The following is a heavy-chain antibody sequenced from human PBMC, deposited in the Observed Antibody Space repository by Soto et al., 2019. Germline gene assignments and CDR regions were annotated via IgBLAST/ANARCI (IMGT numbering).Heavy chain of an antibody. D-gene: IGHD2-2*01. Sequence: QVQLQESGPGLVKPSETLSLTCTVSGGSISSYYWSWIRQPPGKGLEWIGYIYYSGSTNYNPSLKSRDNNSVATSKNQFSLKPSSVAAADTAVHYCARGEDWVAMPSGYWGDGTLVTVSS. CDR3: ARGEDWVAMPSGY. CDR2: IYYSGST. J-gene: IGHJ4*01. V-gene: IGHV4-59*01. CDR1: GGSISSYY.